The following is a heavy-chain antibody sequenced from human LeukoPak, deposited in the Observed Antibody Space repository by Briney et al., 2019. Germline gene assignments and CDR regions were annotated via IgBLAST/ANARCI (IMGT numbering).Heavy chain of an antibody. CDR2: INHSGST. J-gene: IGHJ4*02. V-gene: IGHV4-34*01. CDR1: GGSFSGYY. Sequence: SETLSLTCAVYGGSFSGYYWSWIRQPPGKGLEWIGEINHSGSTNYNPSLKSRVTISVDTSKNQFSLKLSSVTAADTAVYYCARRGLLRYFDWLGDWGQGTLVTVSS. D-gene: IGHD3-9*01. CDR3: ARRGLLRYFDWLGD.